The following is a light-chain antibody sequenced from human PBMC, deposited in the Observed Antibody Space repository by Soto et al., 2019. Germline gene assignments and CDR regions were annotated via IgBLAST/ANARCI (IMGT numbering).Light chain of an antibody. CDR1: QGSSSS. Sequence: IQLTQSPSSLSASVGDRVTITCRASQGSSSSLAWFQQKPGKAPKLLIYAASTLQSGVPSRFSGSGSGTDFTLTISRLQPEDFATYYCQQLNSYPVTFGQGTKVEIK. CDR3: QQLNSYPVT. CDR2: AAS. J-gene: IGKJ1*01. V-gene: IGKV1-9*01.